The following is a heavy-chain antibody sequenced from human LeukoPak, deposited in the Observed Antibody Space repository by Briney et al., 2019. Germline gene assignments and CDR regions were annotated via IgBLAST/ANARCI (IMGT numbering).Heavy chain of an antibody. Sequence: SETLSLTCTVSGGSISSYYWSWIRQPPGKGLEWIGYIYYSGSTNYNPSLKSRVTISVDTSKNQFSLKLSSVTAEDTAVYYCARDNGRTSHFDYWGQGTLVTVSS. J-gene: IGHJ4*02. CDR1: GGSISSYY. V-gene: IGHV4-59*01. CDR2: IYYSGST. D-gene: IGHD1-14*01. CDR3: ARDNGRTSHFDY.